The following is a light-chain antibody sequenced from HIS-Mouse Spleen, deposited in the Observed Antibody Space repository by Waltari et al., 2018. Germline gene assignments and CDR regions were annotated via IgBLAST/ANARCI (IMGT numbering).Light chain of an antibody. Sequence: DIQMTQSPSTLSASVGDRVTITCRASQSISSWLAWYQQKPGKAPKLRFYKASSLESGVPSRFSGSGSGTEFTLTISSLQPDDFATYYCQQYNSYSTFGQGTKVEIK. V-gene: IGKV1-5*03. J-gene: IGKJ1*01. CDR1: QSISSW. CDR2: KAS. CDR3: QQYNSYST.